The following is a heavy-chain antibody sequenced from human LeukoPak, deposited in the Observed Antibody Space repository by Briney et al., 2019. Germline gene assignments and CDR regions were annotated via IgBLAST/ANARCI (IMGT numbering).Heavy chain of an antibody. CDR3: AKDGRRDGYNYDY. Sequence: GGSLTLSCAASGFTFSSYSMNWVRQAPGKGLEWVAVISYDGRNKYYAESLKRRFTISRDNSKNTLYLQMNSLRAEDTAVYYCAKDGRRDGYNYDYWGQGTLVTVSS. J-gene: IGHJ4*02. CDR2: ISYDGRNK. CDR1: GFTFSSYS. V-gene: IGHV3-30*18. D-gene: IGHD5-24*01.